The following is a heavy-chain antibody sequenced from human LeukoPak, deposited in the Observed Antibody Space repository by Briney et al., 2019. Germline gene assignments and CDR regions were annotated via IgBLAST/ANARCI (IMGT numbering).Heavy chain of an antibody. V-gene: IGHV3-30*02. Sequence: PGGSLRLSCAASGFTFSGFGMHWLRQAPGKGLEWVAFIQYNGNNKYYAHSVKGRFTLSRDNSENTLYLQMNSLRAEDTAIYYCAKRDSAGSGTGKYYFDYWGQGTLVTVSS. CDR3: AKRDSAGSGTGKYYFDY. D-gene: IGHD6-13*01. CDR1: GFTFSGFG. J-gene: IGHJ4*02. CDR2: IQYNGNNK.